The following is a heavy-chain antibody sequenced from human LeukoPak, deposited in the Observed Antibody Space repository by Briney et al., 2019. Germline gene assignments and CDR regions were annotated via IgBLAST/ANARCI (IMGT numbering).Heavy chain of an antibody. CDR1: GGSISSYY. CDR2: IYYSGST. J-gene: IGHJ5*02. D-gene: IGHD3-9*01. V-gene: IGHV4-59*08. Sequence: PSETLSLTCTVSGGSISSYYWSWIRQPPGKGLEWIGYIYYSGSTNYNPSLKSRVTISVDTSKNQFSLKLSSVTAADTAVYYWARHRGILAGYRWFDPWGQGTLVTVSS. CDR3: ARHRGILAGYRWFDP.